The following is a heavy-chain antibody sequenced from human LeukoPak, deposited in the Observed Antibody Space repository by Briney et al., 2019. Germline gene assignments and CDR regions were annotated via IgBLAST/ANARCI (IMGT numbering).Heavy chain of an antibody. V-gene: IGHV1-2*02. CDR3: ARDGSSLDV. CDR1: GSTFTDYF. CDR2: IIPNNGGT. Sequence: ASVKVSCKASGSTFTDYFIHWVRQAPGQGLEWMGGIIPNNGGTAYAQNFRGRVTMTWDTSINTAYMELARLRSDDTAIYYCARDGSSLDVWGQGTTVTVSS. D-gene: IGHD6-13*01. J-gene: IGHJ6*02.